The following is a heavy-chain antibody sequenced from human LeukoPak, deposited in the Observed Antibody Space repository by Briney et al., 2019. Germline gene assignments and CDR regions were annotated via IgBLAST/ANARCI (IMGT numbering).Heavy chain of an antibody. CDR2: IYHSGST. V-gene: IGHV4-30-2*01. D-gene: IGHD2-8*01. CDR3: ARTSPPGVPFYFDY. CDR1: GGSISSGGYS. Sequence: PSQTLSLTCAVSGGSISSGGYSWNWIRQPPGKGLEWIGYIYHSGSTYYSPSLKSRVTISVDRSKNQFSLKLSSVTAADTAVYYCARTSPPGVPFYFDYWGQGTLVTVSS. J-gene: IGHJ4*02.